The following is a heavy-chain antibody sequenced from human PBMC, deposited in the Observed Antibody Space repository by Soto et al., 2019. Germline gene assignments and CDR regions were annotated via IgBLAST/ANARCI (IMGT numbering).Heavy chain of an antibody. CDR2: VYFNGYT. D-gene: IGHD3-16*01. CDR1: AASFSKYY. Sequence: SETLSLTCTVSAASFSKYYWSWIRQPPGKGLEWIGYVYFNGYTNYNPSLKRRVSISIDTSKNQISLNLSSMTAADTAVYYCASVTFGGVVLAHWGQGTLVTVSS. J-gene: IGHJ4*02. CDR3: ASVTFGGVVLAH. V-gene: IGHV4-59*01.